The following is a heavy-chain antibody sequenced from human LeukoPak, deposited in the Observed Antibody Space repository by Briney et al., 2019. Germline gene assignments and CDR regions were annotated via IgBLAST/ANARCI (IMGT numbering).Heavy chain of an antibody. V-gene: IGHV3-13*01. D-gene: IGHD4-11*01. J-gene: IGHJ4*02. CDR1: GLIFSSHD. CDR3: AKVGLTVTTILDYFDY. Sequence: GGSLRLSCAASGLIFSSHDNHWVRQATRGDLEWVSGIGAAGDTYYPGSVKGRFTISRDNSKNTLYLQMNSLRAEDTAVYYCAKVGLTVTTILDYFDYWGQGTLVTVSS. CDR2: IGAAGDT.